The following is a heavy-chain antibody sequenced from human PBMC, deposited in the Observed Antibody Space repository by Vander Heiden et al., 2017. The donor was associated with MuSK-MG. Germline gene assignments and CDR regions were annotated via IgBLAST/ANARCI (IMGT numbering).Heavy chain of an antibody. CDR1: GFTFSSYS. V-gene: IGHV3-21*01. Sequence: EVQLVESGGGLVKPGGSLRLSCAASGFTFSSYSMNWVRQAPGKGLEWVSSISSSSSYIYYADAVKGRFTISRDNAKKSRYLKMKRVRAEDTAVYYYARDQQENGATDDWGQGTMVTVCS. CDR3: ARDQQENGATDD. CDR2: ISSSSSYI. J-gene: IGHJ4*02. D-gene: IGHD5-12*01.